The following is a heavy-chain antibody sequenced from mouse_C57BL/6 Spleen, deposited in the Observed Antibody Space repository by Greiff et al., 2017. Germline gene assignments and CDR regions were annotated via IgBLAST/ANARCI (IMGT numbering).Heavy chain of an antibody. D-gene: IGHD1-1*01. CDR2: INYDGSST. J-gene: IGHJ1*03. V-gene: IGHV5-16*01. CDR1: GFTFSDYY. CDR3: ARDADGSSSYWYFDV. Sequence: EVKVVESEGGLVQPGSSMKLSCTASGFTFSDYYMAWVRQVPEKGLEWVANINYDGSSTYYLDSLKSRFIISRDNAKNILYLQMSSLKSEDTATYYCARDADGSSSYWYFDVWGTGTTVTVSS.